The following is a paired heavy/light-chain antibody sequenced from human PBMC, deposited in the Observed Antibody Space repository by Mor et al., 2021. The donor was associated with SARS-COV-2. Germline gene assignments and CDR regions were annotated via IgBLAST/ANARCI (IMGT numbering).Heavy chain of an antibody. Sequence: QVHLVESGGGVVQPGRSLRLSCAASGFTFNTYGMHWVRQAPGKGLEWVAVIWYDGNKKYYADSVRGRFTISRDNSKNTLSLQMNSLRAEDTAVYYCAREGTEYYYESNWFDPWGQGTLVTVSS. CDR1: GFTFNTYG. CDR2: IWYDGNKK. D-gene: IGHD3-22*01. V-gene: IGHV3-33*01. J-gene: IGHJ5*02. CDR3: AREGTEYYYESNWFDP.
Light chain of an antibody. V-gene: IGLV8-61*01. Sequence: QTVVTQEPSFSVSPGGTVTLTCGLSSGSVSTNYYASWYQQTPGQAPRTLIHSTNIRSSGVPDRFSGSILGNKAALTITGAQEGDESHYYCLLFMGSGIWVFGGGTKLTVL. CDR2: STN. CDR3: LLFMGSGIWV. CDR1: SGSVSTNYY. J-gene: IGLJ3*02.